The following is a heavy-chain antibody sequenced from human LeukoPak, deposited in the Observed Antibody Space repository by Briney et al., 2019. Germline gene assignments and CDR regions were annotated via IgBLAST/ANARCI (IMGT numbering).Heavy chain of an antibody. V-gene: IGHV3-23*01. CDR3: AKDRFGSGSPNWYRP. J-gene: IGHJ5*02. D-gene: IGHD3-10*01. CDR2: ISGSSGDI. Sequence: GGSLRLSCAGSGFTFGRYAMSWIRQVPGKGLEWVSAISGSSGDIFYTDSVKGRFTISRDNSKNTLYLQMNSLRAGDTAVYYCAKDRFGSGSPNWYRPWGQGTLVTVSS. CDR1: GFTFGRYA.